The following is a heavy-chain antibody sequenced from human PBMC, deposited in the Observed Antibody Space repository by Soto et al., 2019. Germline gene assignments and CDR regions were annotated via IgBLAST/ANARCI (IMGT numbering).Heavy chain of an antibody. V-gene: IGHV3-53*01. CDR3: AREGGGVYCSGGSCYGRYFDF. D-gene: IGHD2-15*01. CDR1: GFTVSSNY. J-gene: IGHJ4*02. CDR2: LYRGGST. Sequence: GGSLRLSCAASGFTVSSNYMSWVRQAPGKGLEWVSVLYRGGSTYYADSVKGRFTISRDNSKNTLYLQMNSRRAEDTAVYYCAREGGGVYCSGGSCYGRYFDFWGQGTRGTVSS.